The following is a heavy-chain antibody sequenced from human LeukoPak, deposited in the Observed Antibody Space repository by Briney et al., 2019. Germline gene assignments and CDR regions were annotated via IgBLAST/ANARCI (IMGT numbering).Heavy chain of an antibody. J-gene: IGHJ3*02. V-gene: IGHV5-51*01. CDR3: ARPTYYYGSGSYYNPQGAFDI. CDR2: IYPGDSDT. D-gene: IGHD3-10*01. Sequence: GESLKISCKGSGYSFTSYWIGWVRQMPGKGLEWMGIIYPGDSDTRYSPSFQGQVTISADKSISTAYLQWSSLKASDTAMYYCARPTYYYGSGSYYNPQGAFDIWGQGTMVTVSS. CDR1: GYSFTSYW.